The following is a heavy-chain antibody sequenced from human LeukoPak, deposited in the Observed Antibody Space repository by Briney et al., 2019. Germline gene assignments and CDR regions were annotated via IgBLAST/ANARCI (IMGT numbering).Heavy chain of an antibody. J-gene: IGHJ4*02. CDR3: ARRGSGYEYYFDY. CDR1: GFTFSSYS. Sequence: GGSLRLSCAASGFTFSSYSMNWVRQAPGKGLEWVSYISSSGSTIYYADSVKGRFTISRDNAKNSLYLQMNSLRAEDTAVYYCARRGSGYEYYFDYWGQGTLVTVSS. D-gene: IGHD5-12*01. CDR2: ISSSGSTI. V-gene: IGHV3-48*04.